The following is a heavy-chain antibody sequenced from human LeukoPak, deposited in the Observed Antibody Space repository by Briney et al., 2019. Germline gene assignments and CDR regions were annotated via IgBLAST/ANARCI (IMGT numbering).Heavy chain of an antibody. D-gene: IGHD3-22*01. CDR2: IIPIFGTA. V-gene: IGHV1-69*13. CDR1: GGTFSSYA. CDR3: ARLYHYDSSGYEDY. J-gene: IGHJ4*02. Sequence: ASVKVSCKASGGTFSSYAISWVRQAPGQGLEWMGGIIPIFGTANYAQKFQGRVTITADESTSTAYMELSSLRSEDTAVYYCARLYHYDSSGYEDYWGQGTLVTVSS.